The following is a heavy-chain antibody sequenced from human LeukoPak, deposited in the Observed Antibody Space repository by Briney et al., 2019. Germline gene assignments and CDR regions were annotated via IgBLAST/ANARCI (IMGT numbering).Heavy chain of an antibody. V-gene: IGHV1-24*01. CDR2: FRPEDGET. CDR1: GYTVTELS. D-gene: IGHD3-10*01. J-gene: IGHJ6*04. Sequence: SVKVSCKVSGYTVTELSMHWVRQSPGKGLEWMGGFRPEDGETIYAQKFQGRVTMTEDTSTDKAYMYLSSLRSEDTAVYYCATGIWFGKYLDVWGKGTTVTISS. CDR3: ATGIWFGKYLDV.